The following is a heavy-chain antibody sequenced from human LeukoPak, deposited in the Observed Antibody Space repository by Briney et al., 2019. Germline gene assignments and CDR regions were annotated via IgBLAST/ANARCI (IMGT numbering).Heavy chain of an antibody. CDR3: ARDSAMMAVY. CDR2: ISYDGSNK. CDR1: GFTFSSYA. J-gene: IGHJ4*02. V-gene: IGHV3-30-3*01. Sequence: GGSLRLSCAASGFTFSSYAMHWVRQAPGKGLEWVAVISYDGSNKYYADSVKGRFTISRDNSKNTLYLQMNSLGAEDTAVYYCARDSAMMAVYWGQGTLVTVSS. D-gene: IGHD3-22*01.